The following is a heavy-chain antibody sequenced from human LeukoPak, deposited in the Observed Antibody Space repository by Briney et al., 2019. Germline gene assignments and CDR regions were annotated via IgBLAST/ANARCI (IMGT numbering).Heavy chain of an antibody. CDR2: ISSNGGST. V-gene: IGHV3-64*01. D-gene: IGHD5-12*01. J-gene: IGHJ5*02. Sequence: GGSLRLSCAAPGFTFSSYAMHWVRQAPGKGLEYVSAISSNGGSTYYANSVKGRFTISRDNSKNTLYLQMGSLRAEDMAVYYCVRGLRNNWFDPWGQGTLVTVSS. CDR3: VRGLRNNWFDP. CDR1: GFTFSSYA.